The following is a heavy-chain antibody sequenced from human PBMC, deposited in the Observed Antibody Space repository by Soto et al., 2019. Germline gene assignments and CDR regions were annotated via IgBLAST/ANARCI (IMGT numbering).Heavy chain of an antibody. Sequence: SETLSLTCAVYGGSFSGYYWSWIRQPPGKGLEWIGEINHSGSTNYNPSLKSRVTISVDTSKNQFSLKLSSVTAADTAVYYCARTGQQQLTGSYFDYWGQGTLVTVSS. CDR3: ARTGQQQLTGSYFDY. J-gene: IGHJ4*02. CDR2: INHSGST. V-gene: IGHV4-34*01. CDR1: GGSFSGYY. D-gene: IGHD6-13*01.